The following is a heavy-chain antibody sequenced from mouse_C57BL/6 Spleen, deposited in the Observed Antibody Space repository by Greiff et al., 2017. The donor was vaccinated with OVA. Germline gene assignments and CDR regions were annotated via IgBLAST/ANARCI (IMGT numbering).Heavy chain of an antibody. V-gene: IGHV2-6*01. Sequence: VQLVESGPGLVAPSQSLSITCTVSGFSLTSYGVDCVRQSPGKGLEWLGVIWGVGSPNYHSALKSRLSISKDNFKSQVFLKMNSLQTDDTAMDYCARSSTVVATRGAMDYWGQGTSVTVSS. D-gene: IGHD1-1*01. CDR1: GFSLTSYG. J-gene: IGHJ4*01. CDR2: IWGVGSP. CDR3: ARSSTVVATRGAMDY.